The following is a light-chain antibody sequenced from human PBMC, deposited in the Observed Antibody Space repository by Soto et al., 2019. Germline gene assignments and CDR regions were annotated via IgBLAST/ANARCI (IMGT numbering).Light chain of an antibody. CDR3: CSYAGSYAYV. CDR1: SSDVGGYNY. Sequence: QSVLTQPRSVSGSPGQSVTISCTGTSSDVGGYNYVSWYQQHPGKVPKLLIYDVSKRPSEVPDRFSGSKSGNTASLTISGLQGEDEADYYCCSYAGSYAYVFGTGTKLTVL. V-gene: IGLV2-11*01. J-gene: IGLJ1*01. CDR2: DVS.